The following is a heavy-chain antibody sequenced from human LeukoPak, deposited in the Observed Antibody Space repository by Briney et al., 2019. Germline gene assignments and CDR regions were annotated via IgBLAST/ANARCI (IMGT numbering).Heavy chain of an antibody. J-gene: IGHJ5*02. D-gene: IGHD2-2*03. CDR3: ARDGLRNWFDP. CDR2: IYTSGST. Sequence: PSETLSLTCTVSGVSISSYYWSWLRQPAGKGLEWIGRIYTSGSTNYNPSLKSRVTMSVDTSKNQFSLKLSSVTAADTAVYYCARDGLRNWFDPWGQGTLVTVSS. CDR1: GVSISSYY. V-gene: IGHV4-4*07.